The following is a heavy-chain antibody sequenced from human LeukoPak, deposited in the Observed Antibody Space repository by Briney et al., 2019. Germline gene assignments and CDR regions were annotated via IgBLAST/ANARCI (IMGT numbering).Heavy chain of an antibody. CDR1: GGSISNYF. Sequence: SETLSLTCTVSGGSISNYFWSWVRQPPGRGLWWIGYISNNGYTNYNPSLKSRVTMSVDTSENLFSLRLNSVTAADTAVYYCARDRAAVTMPRGRPGGFDPWGQGTLVIVSS. CDR2: ISNNGYT. CDR3: ARDRAAVTMPRGRPGGFDP. J-gene: IGHJ5*02. D-gene: IGHD3-10*01. V-gene: IGHV4-59*01.